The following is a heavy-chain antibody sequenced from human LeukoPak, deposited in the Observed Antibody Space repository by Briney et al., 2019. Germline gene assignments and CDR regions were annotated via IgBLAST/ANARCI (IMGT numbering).Heavy chain of an antibody. D-gene: IGHD2-2*01. V-gene: IGHV1-18*01. CDR2: ISAYNGNT. CDR1: GYTFTSYG. CDR3: ARGYCSSTSCDLSSPTGVFDP. Sequence: ASVKVSCKASGYTFTSYGISWVRQAPGQGLEWMGWISAYNGNTNYAQKLQGRVTMTTDTSTSTAYMELRSLRSDDTAVYYCARGYCSSTSCDLSSPTGVFDPWGQGTLVTVSS. J-gene: IGHJ5*02.